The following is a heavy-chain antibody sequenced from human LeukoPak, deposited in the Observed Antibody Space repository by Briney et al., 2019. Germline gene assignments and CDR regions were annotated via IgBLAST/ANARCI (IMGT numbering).Heavy chain of an antibody. CDR2: IIPILGIA. CDR3: ARDSDYGSGTI. Sequence: SVKVSCKASGGTFSSYAISWVRQAPGQGLEWMGRIIPILGIANYAQKFQGRVTITADTSTSTAYMELSSLRSEDTAVYYCARDSDYGSGTIWGQGTLVTVSS. V-gene: IGHV1-69*04. J-gene: IGHJ4*02. CDR1: GGTFSSYA. D-gene: IGHD3-10*01.